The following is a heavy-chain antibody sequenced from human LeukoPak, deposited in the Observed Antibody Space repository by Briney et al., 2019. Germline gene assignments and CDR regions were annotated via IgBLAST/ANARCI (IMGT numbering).Heavy chain of an antibody. CDR2: IYSGGST. Sequence: PGGSLRLSCAASGFTVSSNYMSWVRQAPGKGREWVSVIYSGGSTYYADSVKGRFTISRDNSKNTLYLQINSLRAEDTAVYYCASCITSWLAAFDIWGQGTMVTVSS. D-gene: IGHD2-2*01. CDR3: ASCITSWLAAFDI. CDR1: GFTVSSNY. V-gene: IGHV3-53*01. J-gene: IGHJ3*02.